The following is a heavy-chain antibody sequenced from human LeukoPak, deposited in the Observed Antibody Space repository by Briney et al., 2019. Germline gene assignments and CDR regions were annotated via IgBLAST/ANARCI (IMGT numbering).Heavy chain of an antibody. J-gene: IGHJ5*02. CDR1: GGSFSGYY. CDR2: INHSGST. D-gene: IGHD1-26*01. CDR3: AVSGRARRFDP. Sequence: SETLSLTCAVYGGSFSGYYWSWIRQPPGKGLEWIGEINHSGSTNYNPSLMSRVTISVDTSKNQFSLKLSSVTAADTAVYYCAVSGRARRFDPWGQGTLVTVSS. V-gene: IGHV4-34*01.